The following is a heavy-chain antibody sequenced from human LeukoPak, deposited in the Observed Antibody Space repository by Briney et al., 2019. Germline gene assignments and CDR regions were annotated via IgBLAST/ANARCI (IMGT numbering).Heavy chain of an antibody. CDR3: ARDRAGGSSSRTGMDV. CDR2: MTGSGGGT. Sequence: PGGSLRLSCEASGFTFNDYAMSWVRQSPGKGLEWVSAMTGSGGGTYPADSVKGRFAISRDNAKNSLYLQMNSLRAEDTAVYYCARDRAGGSSSRTGMDVWGQGTTVTVSS. V-gene: IGHV3-23*01. CDR1: GFTFNDYA. J-gene: IGHJ6*02. D-gene: IGHD6-13*01.